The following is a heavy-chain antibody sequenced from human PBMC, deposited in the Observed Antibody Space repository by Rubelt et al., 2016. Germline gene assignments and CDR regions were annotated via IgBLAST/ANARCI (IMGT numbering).Heavy chain of an antibody. Sequence: QVQLVQSGSELKKPGASVKVSCKASEYSFTKDPIHWVRQAPGQRLEWMGWINAGNGNTQYSQKFQGRVTITADKSTSTAYLELSSLRSEDTAVYYCARADFWSADIPGDYYYGMDVWGQGTTVTVSS. CDR2: INAGNGNT. CDR3: ARADFWSADIPGDYYYGMDV. V-gene: IGHV1-3*01. CDR1: EYSFTKDP. D-gene: IGHD3-3*01. J-gene: IGHJ6*02.